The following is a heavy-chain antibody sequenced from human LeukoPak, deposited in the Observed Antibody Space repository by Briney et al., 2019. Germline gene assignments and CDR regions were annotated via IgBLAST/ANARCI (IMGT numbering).Heavy chain of an antibody. V-gene: IGHV4-30-4*02. Sequence: PSETLSLTCTVSGGSISSGDYYWSWIRQPPGEGLEWIGYIYYSGSTYYNPSLKSRVTISVDTSKNQFSLKLSSVTAADTAVYYCAADSGYDMRVRFFDYWGQGTLVTVSS. CDR2: IYYSGST. CDR3: AADSGYDMRVRFFDY. CDR1: GGSISSGDYY. J-gene: IGHJ4*02. D-gene: IGHD5-12*01.